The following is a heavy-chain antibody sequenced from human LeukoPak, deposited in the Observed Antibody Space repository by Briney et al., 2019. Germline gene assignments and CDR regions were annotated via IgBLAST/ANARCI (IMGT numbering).Heavy chain of an antibody. D-gene: IGHD7-27*01. CDR1: GFTFDDYG. CDR2: INWNGGST. Sequence: RPGGSLRLSCAASGFTFDDYGMSWVRQAPGKGLEWVSGINWNGGSTGYADSVKGRFTISRDNAKNSLYLQMSSLRAEDTALYYCARSAPLGRYYYYYYMDVWGKGTTVTVSS. CDR3: ARSAPLGRYYYYYYMDV. V-gene: IGHV3-20*04. J-gene: IGHJ6*03.